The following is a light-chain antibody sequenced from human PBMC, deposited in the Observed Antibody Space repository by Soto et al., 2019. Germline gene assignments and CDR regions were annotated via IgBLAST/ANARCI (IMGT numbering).Light chain of an antibody. Sequence: QSALTQPRSVSGSPGQSVTISCTGTSSDIGGYNFVSWYQQHPGKAPKVMIYDVTKRPSGVPNRFSGSKSDNTASLTIFGLQAEDEADYFCSSFAGTYNFVFGTGTKVTVL. V-gene: IGLV2-11*01. CDR2: DVT. CDR3: SSFAGTYNFV. J-gene: IGLJ1*01. CDR1: SSDIGGYNF.